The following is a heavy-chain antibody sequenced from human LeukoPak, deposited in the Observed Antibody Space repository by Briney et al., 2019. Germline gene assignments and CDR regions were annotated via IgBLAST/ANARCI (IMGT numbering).Heavy chain of an antibody. J-gene: IGHJ3*02. D-gene: IGHD5-18*01. Sequence: SETLSLTCTVSGGSISNYYWSWIRQPAGRGLEWIGRISTSGSTNYNPSLKSRVTISVDTSKNQFSLKLSSVTAADTAVYYCARSARDAFDIWGQGTMVTVSS. CDR3: ARSARDAFDI. V-gene: IGHV4-4*07. CDR2: ISTSGST. CDR1: GGSISNYY.